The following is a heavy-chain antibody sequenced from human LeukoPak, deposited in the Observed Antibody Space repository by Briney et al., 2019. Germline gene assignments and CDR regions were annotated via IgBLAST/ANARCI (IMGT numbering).Heavy chain of an antibody. J-gene: IGHJ4*02. CDR1: GFTFSSYW. CDR2: INHNGNVN. CDR3: ARETDPYHFDY. V-gene: IGHV3-7*01. D-gene: IGHD2-2*02. Sequence: PGGSLRLSCAASGFTFSSYWMNWARQAPGKGLEWVASINHNGNVNYYVDSVKGRFTISRDNAKNSLYLQMNSLRAEDTAVYYCARETDPYHFDYWGQGTLVTVSS.